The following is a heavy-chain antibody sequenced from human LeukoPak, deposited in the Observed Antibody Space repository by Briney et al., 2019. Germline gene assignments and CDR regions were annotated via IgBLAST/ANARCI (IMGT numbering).Heavy chain of an antibody. CDR3: ARDLAVGHVYWYFEL. CDR2: ISSSTGSTI. V-gene: IGHV3-48*01. Sequence: PGGSLRLSCAASGFTFNSYSMNWVRQAPGKGLEWVSYISSSTGSTIYYADSVKGRFTISRDNARNSMYLQMNSLRVEDTAVYYCARDLAVGHVYWYFELWGRGTLVTVSS. D-gene: IGHD3-10*02. CDR1: GFTFNSYS. J-gene: IGHJ2*01.